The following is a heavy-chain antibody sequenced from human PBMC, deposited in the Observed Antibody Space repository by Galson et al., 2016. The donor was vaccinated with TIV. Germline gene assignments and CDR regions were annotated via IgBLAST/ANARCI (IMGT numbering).Heavy chain of an antibody. V-gene: IGHV4-61*01. D-gene: IGHD5/OR15-5a*01. CDR1: GGSVSSGSYY. J-gene: IGHJ5*02. CDR2: ISYSGST. CDR3: ARAVGFYDDNWFDP. Sequence: TLSLTRTVSGGSVSSGSYYWSWIRQPPGKGLEYIGYISYSGSTNYNSSLKSRVTISVDTSKNQFSLRLKSVTPADTAVYYCARAVGFYDDNWFDPWGQGTLVTVSS.